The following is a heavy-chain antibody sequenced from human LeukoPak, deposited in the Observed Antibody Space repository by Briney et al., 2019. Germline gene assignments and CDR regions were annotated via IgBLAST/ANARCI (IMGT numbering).Heavy chain of an antibody. V-gene: IGHV4-39*01. CDR1: GCSISSSPYY. Sequence: SETLSLTCTVSGCSISSSPYYWGWVRQPPGKGLEWIGSIYYTGSTYHNPSLKSRVTISVDTSKDQFSLKLSSVTAADTAVYYCATYCGGDCYSHPFDSWGQGTLVTVSS. CDR3: ATYCGGDCYSHPFDS. D-gene: IGHD2-21*02. CDR2: IYYTGST. J-gene: IGHJ4*02.